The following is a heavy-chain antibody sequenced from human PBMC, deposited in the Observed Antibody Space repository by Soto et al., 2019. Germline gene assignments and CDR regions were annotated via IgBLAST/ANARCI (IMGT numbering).Heavy chain of an antibody. Sequence: SETLSVTCTVSGGSISSSGYYWGWLRQPPGKGLEWIGSIYYSGSTYYNPSLKSRVTISVDTSKNQFSLKLSSVTAADTAVYYCARLRSRRVRGVITHYYYYGMDVWGQGTTVT. CDR2: IYYSGST. CDR1: GGSISSSGYY. D-gene: IGHD3-10*01. V-gene: IGHV4-39*01. J-gene: IGHJ6*02. CDR3: ARLRSRRVRGVITHYYYYGMDV.